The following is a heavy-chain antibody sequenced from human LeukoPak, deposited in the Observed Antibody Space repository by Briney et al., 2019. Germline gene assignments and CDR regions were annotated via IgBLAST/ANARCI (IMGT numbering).Heavy chain of an antibody. CDR2: ISYDGSNK. V-gene: IGHV3-30*04. CDR3: ARGRGYCSSTSCPENWFDP. D-gene: IGHD2-2*01. CDR1: GFTFSSYA. J-gene: IGHJ5*02. Sequence: GRSLRLSCAASGFTFSSYAMHWVRQAPGKGLEWVAVISYDGSNKYYADSVKGRFTISRDNSKNTLYLQMNSLRAEDTAVYYCARGRGYCSSTSCPENWFDPWGQGTLVTVSS.